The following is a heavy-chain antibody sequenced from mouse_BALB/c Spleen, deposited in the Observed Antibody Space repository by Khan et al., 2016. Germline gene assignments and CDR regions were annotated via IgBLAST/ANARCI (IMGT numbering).Heavy chain of an antibody. D-gene: IGHD1-1*01. CDR2: ISYSGST. Sequence: EVQLQESGPGLVKPSQSMSLTCTVTGYSITSDYAWNWIRQFPGNKLEWMGYISYSGSTSYNPSLKSRISITRDTSKNQFFLQLNSVATEDTATYYCSRSSNYGNSPAWFAYGGQGTLVTVSA. CDR1: GYSITSDYA. CDR3: SRSSNYGNSPAWFAY. V-gene: IGHV3-2*02. J-gene: IGHJ3*01.